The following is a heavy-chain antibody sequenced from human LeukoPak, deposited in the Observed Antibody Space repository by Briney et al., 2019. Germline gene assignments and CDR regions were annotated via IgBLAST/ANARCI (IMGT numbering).Heavy chain of an antibody. CDR3: AKVRVYYFDY. CDR2: TSGSGTNT. CDR1: GFTFANYA. J-gene: IGHJ4*02. Sequence: GGSLRLSCAASGFTFANYAMTWVRQAPGKGLEWVSVTSGSGTNTYYADSVKGRFTISRDNSKNTLYLQMNSLRAEDTAVYYCAKVRVYYFDYWGQGTLVTVSS. D-gene: IGHD3-10*01. V-gene: IGHV3-23*01.